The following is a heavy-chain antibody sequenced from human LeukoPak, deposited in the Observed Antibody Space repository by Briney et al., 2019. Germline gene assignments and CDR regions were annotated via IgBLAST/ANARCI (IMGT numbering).Heavy chain of an antibody. CDR3: ARAYYYDSSGYYSGGYYYYYYMDV. CDR1: GYSFTSYW. D-gene: IGHD3-22*01. Sequence: GQSLKISCKRSGYSFTSYWIGWVRHIPGKGLEGMGIIYPGDSATRYSPSFQGQVTISADKSISTAYLQWSSLKASDTAMYYCARAYYYDSSGYYSGGYYYYYYMDVWGKGTTVTVSS. J-gene: IGHJ6*03. V-gene: IGHV5-51*01. CDR2: IYPGDSAT.